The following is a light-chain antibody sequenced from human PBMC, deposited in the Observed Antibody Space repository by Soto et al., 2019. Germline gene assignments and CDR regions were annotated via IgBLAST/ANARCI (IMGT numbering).Light chain of an antibody. CDR2: DDI. CDR1: NIRSKT. V-gene: IGLV3-21*02. CDR3: QVWDGSSDHVV. Sequence: SYVLTQPPSLSVAPGQTARITCGGNNIRSKTVHWYQQKPGQAPVLIVYDDIDRPSGIPERFSGSNSGDTATLTISRAEAGDEADYYCQVWDGSSDHVVFGGGTKLTVL. J-gene: IGLJ2*01.